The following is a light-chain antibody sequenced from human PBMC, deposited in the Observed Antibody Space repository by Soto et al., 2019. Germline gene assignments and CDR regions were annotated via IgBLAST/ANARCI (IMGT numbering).Light chain of an antibody. Sequence: AIQLTQSPSSLSASVGDRVTITCRASPGISSALAWYQQKPGKAPKLLIYDASSLESGVPSRFSGSGCGTDFTLTISSPQPEDGATYYCQQFNNYPRTFGQGTKVVIK. CDR2: DAS. V-gene: IGKV1D-13*01. J-gene: IGKJ1*01. CDR3: QQFNNYPRT. CDR1: PGISSA.